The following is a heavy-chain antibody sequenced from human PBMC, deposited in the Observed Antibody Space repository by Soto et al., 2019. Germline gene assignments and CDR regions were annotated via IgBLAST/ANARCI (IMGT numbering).Heavy chain of an antibody. CDR1: GFTFSSYA. V-gene: IGHV3-23*01. J-gene: IGHJ4*02. CDR2: ISGGGGNI. Sequence: EVQLLESGGGLVQPGGSLRLSCAASGFTFSSYAMSWVRQAPGKGLEWVSGISGGGGNIYYADSVNGRFTISRDNSKNTLYLQMNSLRPDDTAVYYCAKGTMIRGVVQFDYWGQGILVTVSS. CDR3: AKGTMIRGVVQFDY. D-gene: IGHD3-10*01.